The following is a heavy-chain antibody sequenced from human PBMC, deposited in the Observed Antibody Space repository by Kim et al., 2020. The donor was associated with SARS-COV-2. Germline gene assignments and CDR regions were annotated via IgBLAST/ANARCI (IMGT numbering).Heavy chain of an antibody. CDR1: GFTFSSYG. D-gene: IGHD4-4*01. J-gene: IGHJ6*02. Sequence: GGSLRLSCAASGFTFSSYGMHWVRQAPGKGLEWVAIIWYDGRNKYYADSVKGRFIISRDNSKNTLYLQMNSLRAEDTAVYYCARGTHDYSPGGNYGMDVWGQGTTVIVS. CDR3: ARGTHDYSPGGNYGMDV. CDR2: IWYDGRNK. V-gene: IGHV3-33*01.